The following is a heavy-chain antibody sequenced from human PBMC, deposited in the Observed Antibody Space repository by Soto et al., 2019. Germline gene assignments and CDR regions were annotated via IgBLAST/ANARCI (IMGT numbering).Heavy chain of an antibody. CDR3: ATRDTAMITHDY. D-gene: IGHD5-18*01. Sequence: SETLSLTCAVYGGSFSGYYWSWIRQPPGKGLEWIGEINHSGSTNYNPSLKSRVTISVDTSKNQFSLKLGSVTAADTAVYYCATRDTAMITHDYWGQGTLVTVSS. CDR2: INHSGST. V-gene: IGHV4-34*01. CDR1: GGSFSGYY. J-gene: IGHJ4*02.